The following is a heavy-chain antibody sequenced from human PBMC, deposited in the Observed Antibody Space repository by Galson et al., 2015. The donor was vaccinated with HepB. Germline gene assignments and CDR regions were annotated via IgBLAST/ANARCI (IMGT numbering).Heavy chain of an antibody. V-gene: IGHV1-8*01. D-gene: IGHD6-19*01. J-gene: IGHJ5*02. CDR2: MNPNSGNT. CDR1: GYTFTSYD. CDR3: ASSSGWYPNWFDP. Sequence: SVKVSCKASGYTFTSYDINWVRQATGQGLEWMGWMNPNSGNTGYAQKFQGRVTMTRNTSISTAYMELSSLRSEDTAVYYCASSSGWYPNWFDPWGQGTLVTVSS.